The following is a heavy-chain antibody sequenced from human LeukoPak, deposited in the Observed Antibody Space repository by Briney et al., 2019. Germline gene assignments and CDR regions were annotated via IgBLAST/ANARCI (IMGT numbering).Heavy chain of an antibody. V-gene: IGHV4-39*01. J-gene: IGHJ4*02. D-gene: IGHD6-13*01. CDR3: ARLYSSSWHFDY. CDR2: IYYSGST. Sequence: TSETLSLTCTVSGGSISSSSYYWGWIRQPPGKGLEWIGSIYYSGSTYYNPSLESRVTISVDTSKNQFSLKLSSVVAADTAVYYCARLYSSSWHFDYWGQGTLVTVSS. CDR1: GGSISSSSYY.